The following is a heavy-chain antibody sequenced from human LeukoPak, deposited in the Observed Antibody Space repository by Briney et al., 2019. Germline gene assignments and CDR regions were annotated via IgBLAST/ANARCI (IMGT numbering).Heavy chain of an antibody. CDR1: GYTFTNYD. CDR2: IRAYNGNT. D-gene: IGHD3-22*01. CDR3: ARDLSDDSGNYDHYFDY. Sequence: ASVKVSCKTSGYTFTNYDISWVRQVPGQGLEWMGWIRAYNGNTKYAQNVQGRVTMTTDTSTSTAYMELRSLRSDDTAVYYCARDLSDDSGNYDHYFDYWGQGTLVTVSS. V-gene: IGHV1-18*01. J-gene: IGHJ4*02.